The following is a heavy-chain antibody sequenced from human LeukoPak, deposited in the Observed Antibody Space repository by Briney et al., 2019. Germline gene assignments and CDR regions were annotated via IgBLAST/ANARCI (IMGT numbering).Heavy chain of an antibody. CDR2: IYSGGST. CDR3: ARERKYSSSSDFDY. V-gene: IGHV3-66*02. D-gene: IGHD6-6*01. CDR1: GFTVSRNY. J-gene: IGHJ4*02. Sequence: GGSLRLSCAASGFTVSRNYMSWVRQAPGKGVEWVSVIYSGGSTYYADSVKGRVTISRDNSKHTLYLQMNSLRAEDTAVYYCARERKYSSSSDFDYWGQGTLVTVSS.